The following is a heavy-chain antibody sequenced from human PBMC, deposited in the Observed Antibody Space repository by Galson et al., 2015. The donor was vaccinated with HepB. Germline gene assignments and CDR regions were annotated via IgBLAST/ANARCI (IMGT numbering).Heavy chain of an antibody. CDR1: GFTFSSYG. CDR2: IWYDGSNK. J-gene: IGHJ4*02. D-gene: IGHD3-3*01. Sequence: SLRLSCAASGFTFSSYGMHWVRQAPGKGLEWVAVIWYDGSNKYYADSVKGRFTISRDNSKNTLYLQMNSLRAEDTAVYYCASDESKGPSYDFWSGFHWGQGTLVTVSS. CDR3: ASDESKGPSYDFWSGFH. V-gene: IGHV3-33*01.